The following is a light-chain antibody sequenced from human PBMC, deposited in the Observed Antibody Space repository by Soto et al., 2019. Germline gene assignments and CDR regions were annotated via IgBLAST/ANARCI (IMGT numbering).Light chain of an antibody. V-gene: IGLV2-14*01. CDR2: EVS. CDR3: NSYTSSRTLV. Sequence: QSALTQPASVSGSPGQSITISCTGTSSDVGGYNFVSWYQQHPGKAPKLMIYEVSNRPSGVSNRFSDSRSGNTGTLPISGLQGEDEAEYYCNSYTSSRTLVFGGGTKVTVI. CDR1: SSDVGGYNF. J-gene: IGLJ3*02.